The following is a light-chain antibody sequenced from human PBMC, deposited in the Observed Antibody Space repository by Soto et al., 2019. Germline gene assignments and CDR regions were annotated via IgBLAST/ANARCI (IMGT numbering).Light chain of an antibody. CDR3: QQYNGYSTWT. J-gene: IGKJ1*01. CDR2: KAS. CDR1: QTISSW. V-gene: IGKV1-5*03. Sequence: DIQMTQSPSTLSTTVGDRVTITCRASQTISSWLAWYQQKPGKAPKLLIYKASYLESGVPSRFSGSGSGTEFTLTIGSLQPDDFATYYCQQYNGYSTWTFGQGTKVEIK.